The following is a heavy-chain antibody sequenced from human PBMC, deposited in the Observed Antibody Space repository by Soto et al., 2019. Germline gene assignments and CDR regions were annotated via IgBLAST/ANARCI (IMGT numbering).Heavy chain of an antibody. J-gene: IGHJ4*02. Sequence: GESLKISCKASGYNFISYWINWVRQKPGKGLEWMGRIDPSDSYTNYSPSFQGHVTISADKSISTAYLQWSSLKASDTAMYYCAKHEGYCSTTTCSNFDYWGQGTLVTVSS. CDR3: AKHEGYCSTTTCSNFDY. D-gene: IGHD2-2*01. V-gene: IGHV5-10-1*01. CDR2: IDPSDSYT. CDR1: GYNFISYW.